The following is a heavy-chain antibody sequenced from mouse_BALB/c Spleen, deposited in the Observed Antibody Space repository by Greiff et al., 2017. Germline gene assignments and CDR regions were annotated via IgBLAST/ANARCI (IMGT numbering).Heavy chain of an antibody. Sequence: QVQLQQSGAELVRPGVSVKISCKGSGYTFTDYAMHRVKQSHAKSLEWIGVISTYYGDASYNQKFKGKATMTVDKSSSTAYMELARLTSEDSAIYYCARERRLRAMDYWGQGTSVTVSS. J-gene: IGHJ4*01. D-gene: IGHD1-2*01. CDR2: ISTYYGDA. V-gene: IGHV1S137*01. CDR3: ARERRLRAMDY. CDR1: GYTFTDYA.